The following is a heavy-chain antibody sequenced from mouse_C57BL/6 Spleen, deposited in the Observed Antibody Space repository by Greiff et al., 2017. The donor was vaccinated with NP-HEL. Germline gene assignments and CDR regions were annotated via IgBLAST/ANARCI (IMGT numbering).Heavy chain of an antibody. CDR1: GFNIKDYY. D-gene: IGHD1-1*01. Sequence: VHVKQSGAELVRPGASVKLSCTASGFNIKDYYMHWVKQRPEQGLEWIGRIDPEDGDTEYAPKFQGKATMTADTSSNTAYLQLSSLTSEDTAVYYCTTEVYYYGSSWYFDYWGQGTTLTVSS. J-gene: IGHJ2*01. CDR3: TTEVYYYGSSWYFDY. CDR2: IDPEDGDT. V-gene: IGHV14-1*01.